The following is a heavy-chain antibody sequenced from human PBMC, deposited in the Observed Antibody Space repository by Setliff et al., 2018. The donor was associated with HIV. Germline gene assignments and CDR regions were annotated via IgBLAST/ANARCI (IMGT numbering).Heavy chain of an antibody. D-gene: IGHD5-18*01. CDR3: ARERGYSYGYSDF. Sequence: GGSLRLSCEASGFRVTDTYMAWVRQAPGKGLEWVTLIYKAGKTYYADFVKGRFTISKDNSKSTLSLQMNSLRAEDTAVYYCARERGYSYGYSDFWGQGTLVTVSS. CDR2: IYKAGKT. V-gene: IGHV3-66*01. J-gene: IGHJ4*02. CDR1: GFRVTDTY.